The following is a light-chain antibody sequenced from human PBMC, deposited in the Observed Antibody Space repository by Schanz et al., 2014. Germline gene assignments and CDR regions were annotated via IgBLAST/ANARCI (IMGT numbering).Light chain of an antibody. Sequence: QSVLTQPPSVSGAPGQRVTISCTGSSSNIGAGYDVHWYQQLPGTAPKFFIYGNSNRPSGVPDRFSGSKSGTSASLAITGLQAEDEADYYCQSYDSSLSGSKVFGGGTKLTVL. CDR1: SSNIGAGYD. J-gene: IGLJ3*02. V-gene: IGLV1-40*01. CDR2: GNS. CDR3: QSYDSSLSGSKV.